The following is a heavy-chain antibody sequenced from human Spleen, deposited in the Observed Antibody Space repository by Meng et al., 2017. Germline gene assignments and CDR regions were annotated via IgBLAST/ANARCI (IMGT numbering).Heavy chain of an antibody. CDR3: ARGPTTMAHDFDY. V-gene: IGHV4-34*01. CDR2: INHSGST. J-gene: IGHJ4*02. CDR1: GGSFSDYY. Sequence: SETLSLTCVVSGGSFSDYYWSWIRQPPGKGLEWIGEINHSGSTNYNPSLESRATISFDTSQNNLSLKLSSVTAADSAVYYCARGPTTMAHDFDYWGQGTLVTVSS. D-gene: IGHD4-11*01.